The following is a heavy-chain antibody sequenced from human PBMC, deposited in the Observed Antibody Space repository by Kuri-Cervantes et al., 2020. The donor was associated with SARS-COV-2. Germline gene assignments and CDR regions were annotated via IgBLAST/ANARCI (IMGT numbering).Heavy chain of an antibody. V-gene: IGHV1-69*10. J-gene: IGHJ6*02. D-gene: IGHD2-2*01. CDR3: ARDEPAAIIHYYYGMDV. Sequence: SVKVSCKASGGTFSSYAISWVRQAPGQGLEWMGGIIPILGIANYAQKFQGRVTITADKSTSTAYMELSSLRSDDTAVYYCARDEPAAIIHYYYGMDVWGQGTTVTVSS. CDR1: GGTFSSYA. CDR2: IIPILGIA.